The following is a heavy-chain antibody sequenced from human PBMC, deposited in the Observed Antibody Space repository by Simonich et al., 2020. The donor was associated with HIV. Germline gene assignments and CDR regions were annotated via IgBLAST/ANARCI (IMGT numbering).Heavy chain of an antibody. CDR1: GYSISSGYY. CDR3: ARVVPGGYFDY. CDR2: IYHSGST. V-gene: IGHV4-38-2*01. D-gene: IGHD2-15*01. J-gene: IGHJ4*02. Sequence: QVQLQESGPGLVKPSETLSLTCAVSGYSISSGYYWGWIRQPPGKGLEWIGSIYHSGSTYYNPSLKSLVTISLDTSTNQFSLKLSSVTAADTAVYYCARVVPGGYFDYWGQGTLVTVSS.